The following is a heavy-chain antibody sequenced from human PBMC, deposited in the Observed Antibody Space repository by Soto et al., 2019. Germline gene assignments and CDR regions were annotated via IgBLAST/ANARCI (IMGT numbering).Heavy chain of an antibody. V-gene: IGHV1-18*04. CDR1: GCTFSKSG. CDR3: ARVFASGSYIAFDP. J-gene: IGHJ3*01. CDR2: ISNXNGNK. Sequence: EXSVKISCRASGCTFSKSGISWVRQAPGQGREWMGWISNXNGNKXYPQKFKGRVXXTTDTYTXXDYMELRSMRSDDTAVFYCARVFASGSYIAFDPWGQGTMVTVSS. D-gene: IGHD3-10*01.